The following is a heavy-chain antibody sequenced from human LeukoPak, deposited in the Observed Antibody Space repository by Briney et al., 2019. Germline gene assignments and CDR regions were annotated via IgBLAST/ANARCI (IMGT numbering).Heavy chain of an antibody. V-gene: IGHV1-18*01. CDR2: ISAYNGNT. CDR3: AREGLELTSWYYFDY. D-gene: IGHD1-7*01. CDR1: GYTFTSYG. J-gene: IGHJ4*02. Sequence: ASVKVSCKASGYTFTSYGISWVRQAPGQGLEWMGWISAYNGNTNYAQKLQGRVTMTTDTSTSTAYMELRSLRSDDTAVYYCAREGLELTSWYYFDYWGQGTLVTVSS.